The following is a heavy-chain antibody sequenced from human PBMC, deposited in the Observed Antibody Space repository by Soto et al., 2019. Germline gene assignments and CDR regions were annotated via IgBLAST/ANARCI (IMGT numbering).Heavy chain of an antibody. D-gene: IGHD2-15*01. J-gene: IGHJ5*02. CDR2: IFSSGST. V-gene: IGHV4-4*07. CDR1: GGSITAYS. CDR3: GRDQVVVVTADNWFDP. Sequence: SETLSLTCTVSGGSITAYSWVWIRQPAGKGLEWIGRIFSSGSTNYNPSLKGRITMSLDTSKNHFSLMLNSATATDTAVYFSGRDQVVVVTADNWFDPWCQGILCTVSP.